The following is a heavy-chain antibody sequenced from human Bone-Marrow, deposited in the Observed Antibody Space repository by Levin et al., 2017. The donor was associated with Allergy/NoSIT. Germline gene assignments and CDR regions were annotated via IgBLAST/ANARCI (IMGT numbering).Heavy chain of an antibody. CDR3: AREEATYYYDSSGYKHEHDAFDI. D-gene: IGHD3-22*01. V-gene: IGHV3-48*03. J-gene: IGHJ3*02. CDR1: GFSFSSYE. CDR2: ISSSGSAI. Sequence: GESLKISCAASGFSFSSYEMNWVRQAPGKGLEWVSYISSSGSAIYYADSVRGRFTISRDNAKNSLYLQMNSLRAEDTAVYYCAREEATYYYDSSGYKHEHDAFDIWGLGTMVTVSS.